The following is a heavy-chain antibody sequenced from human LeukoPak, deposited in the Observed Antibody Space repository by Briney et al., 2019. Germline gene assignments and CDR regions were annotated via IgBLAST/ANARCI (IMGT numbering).Heavy chain of an antibody. D-gene: IGHD3-10*01. CDR3: ARVKARLGDPRWFDY. V-gene: IGHV4-31*02. J-gene: IGHJ4*02. Sequence: LRLSCAASGFTFSSYGMHWVRQHPGKGLEWIGYIYYSGSTYYNPSLKSRVTISVDTSKNQFSLKLSSVTAADTAVYYCARVKARLGDPRWFDYWGQGTLVTVSS. CDR2: IYYSGST. CDR1: GFTFSSYG.